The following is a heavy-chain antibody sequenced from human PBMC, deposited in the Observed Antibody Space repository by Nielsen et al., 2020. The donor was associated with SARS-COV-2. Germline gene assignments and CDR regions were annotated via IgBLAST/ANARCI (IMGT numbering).Heavy chain of an antibody. CDR1: GFIFSDYW. CDR2: IAPDEREK. CDR3: ARDANYYESSGHHYDAFDI. Sequence: GESLKISCAASGFIFSDYWMTWVRRAPGKGLEWVANIAPDEREKSYVDYVKGWFIISRDNAKNSLFLQMNSLRAEDTAVYYCARDANYYESSGHHYDAFDIWGQGTMVTVSS. D-gene: IGHD3-22*01. J-gene: IGHJ3*02. V-gene: IGHV3-7*03.